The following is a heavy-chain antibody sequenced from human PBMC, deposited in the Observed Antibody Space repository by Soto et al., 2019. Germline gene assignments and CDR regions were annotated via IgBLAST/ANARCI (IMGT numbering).Heavy chain of an antibody. V-gene: IGHV1-69*02. CDR3: TIGSWSCEVCEI. J-gene: IGHJ3*02. D-gene: IGHD6-19*01. Sequence: QVQLVHSGAEVKKPGSSVKVSCKDSGGTFSTYSMFWVRQAPGQGLEWMGRIIPMLGVRNYAQRFQDRVTSTADKSTATVHMELRSLRAEDTDLYYCTIGSWSCEVCEIWGQGTMVTVSS. CDR2: IIPMLGVR. CDR1: GGTFSTYS.